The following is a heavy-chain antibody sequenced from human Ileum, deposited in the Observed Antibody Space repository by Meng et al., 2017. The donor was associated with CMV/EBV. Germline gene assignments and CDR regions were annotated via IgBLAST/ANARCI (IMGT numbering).Heavy chain of an antibody. V-gene: IGHV3-30*18. Sequence: GESLKISCAASGFTVNSNYMSWVRQAPGRGLEWVAFIAIAGNDVYRDSVKGRFTISRDNSKNMLFLQMNSLRPEDTAMYYCAKDLDSSGGNWFDPWGQGTLVTVSS. D-gene: IGHD5-18*01. J-gene: IGHJ5*02. CDR1: GFTVNSNY. CDR2: IAIAGND. CDR3: AKDLDSSGGNWFDP.